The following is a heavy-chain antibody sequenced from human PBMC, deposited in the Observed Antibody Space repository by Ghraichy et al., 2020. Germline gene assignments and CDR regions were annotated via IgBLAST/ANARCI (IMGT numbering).Heavy chain of an antibody. V-gene: IGHV3-23*01. Sequence: GGSLRLSCAASGFTFSSYAMSWVRQAPGKGLEWVSAISGSGGSTYYADSVKGRFTISRDNSKNTLYLQMNSLRAEDTAVYYCAKDPVWDITMIVSPNYYYYGMDVWGQGTTVTVSS. D-gene: IGHD3-22*01. CDR3: AKDPVWDITMIVSPNYYYYGMDV. CDR2: ISGSGGST. CDR1: GFTFSSYA. J-gene: IGHJ6*02.